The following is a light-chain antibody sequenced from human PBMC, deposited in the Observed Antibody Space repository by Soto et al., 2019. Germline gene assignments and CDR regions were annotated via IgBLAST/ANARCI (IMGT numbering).Light chain of an antibody. CDR1: QSVSSSY. Sequence: EIVMTQSPATLSLSPGERATLSCRASQSVSSSYLSWYQQKPGQAPRLLIYGASTRATGIPARFSGSGSGTDFTLTISSLQPEDFAVYYCQQDYNLPGTVGQGTKVDIK. CDR3: QQDYNLPGT. CDR2: GAS. V-gene: IGKV3D-7*01. J-gene: IGKJ1*01.